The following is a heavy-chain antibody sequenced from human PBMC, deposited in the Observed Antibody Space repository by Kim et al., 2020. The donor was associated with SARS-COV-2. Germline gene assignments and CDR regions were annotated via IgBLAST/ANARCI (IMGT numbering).Heavy chain of an antibody. J-gene: IGHJ3*02. Sequence: SVKVSCKASGGTFSSYAISWVRQAPGQGLEWMGGIIPIFGTANYAQKFQGRVTITADESTSTAYMELSSLRSEDTAVYYCARVTHLRYFDWPAATSNAFDIWGQGTMVTVSS. CDR2: IIPIFGTA. D-gene: IGHD3-9*01. CDR3: ARVTHLRYFDWPAATSNAFDI. V-gene: IGHV1-69*13. CDR1: GGTFSSYA.